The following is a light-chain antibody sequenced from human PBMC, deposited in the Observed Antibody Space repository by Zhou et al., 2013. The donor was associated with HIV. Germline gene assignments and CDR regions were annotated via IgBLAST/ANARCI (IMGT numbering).Light chain of an antibody. CDR3: QQRDNWPIT. CDR1: QSIDSGH. V-gene: IGKV3-11*01. CDR2: DAS. Sequence: EIVLTQSPGTLSLSPGERATLSCRASQSIDSGHLAWYQQRPGQPPRLVIYDASDRAIDIPARFSGTGSGTDFTLTISSLEPEDSAVYYCQQRDNWPITFGQGTRLEI. J-gene: IGKJ5*01.